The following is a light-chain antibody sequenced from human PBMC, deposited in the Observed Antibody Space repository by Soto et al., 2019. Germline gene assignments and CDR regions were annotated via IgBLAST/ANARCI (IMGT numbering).Light chain of an antibody. CDR1: QSVSSNY. CDR2: GAS. Sequence: EIVLTQSPDTLSLSPGERATLSCWASQSVSSNYLAWYQQKPGQAPRLLIYGASSRASGIPDRFRGSGSGTDFTLTISRLEPEDFAVYYCQQYGSSLFTFGPGTKVDIK. J-gene: IGKJ3*01. CDR3: QQYGSSLFT. V-gene: IGKV3-20*01.